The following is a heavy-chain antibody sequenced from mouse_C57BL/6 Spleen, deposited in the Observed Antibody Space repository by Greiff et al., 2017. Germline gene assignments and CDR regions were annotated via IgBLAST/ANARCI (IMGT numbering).Heavy chain of an antibody. CDR2: IDPETGGT. Sequence: QVQLKESGAELVRPGASVTLSCKASGYTFTDYEMHWVKQTPVHGLEWIGAIDPETGGTAYNQKFKGKAILTADKSSSTAYMELRSLTSEDSAVYYCTRSQTGFDYWGQGTTLTVSS. J-gene: IGHJ2*01. CDR1: GYTFTDYE. CDR3: TRSQTGFDY. D-gene: IGHD4-1*01. V-gene: IGHV1-15*01.